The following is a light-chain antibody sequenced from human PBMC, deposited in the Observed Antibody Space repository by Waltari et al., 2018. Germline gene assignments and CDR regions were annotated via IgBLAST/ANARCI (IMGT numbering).Light chain of an antibody. J-gene: IGKJ1*01. CDR2: GAS. CDR1: QTFTSY. V-gene: IGKV1-39*01. CDR3: QQSYTTPRT. Sequence: DIQMTQSPSSLSASVGDRVTITCRANQTFTSYLNWYQQKPGKAPRLLIQGASSLQSEVPSRFSGSGSGTDFALTITSLQPEDFATYFCQQSYTTPRTFGQGTTVDIK.